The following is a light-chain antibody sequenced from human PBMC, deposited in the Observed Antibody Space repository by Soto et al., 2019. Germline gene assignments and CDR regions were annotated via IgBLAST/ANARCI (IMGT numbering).Light chain of an antibody. CDR2: AAS. V-gene: IGKV1-12*01. CDR1: QVISIC. J-gene: IGKJ4*01. CDR3: QPANSFPLT. Sequence: DIQMTQSPSSVSASVGDRVTITCRASQVISICLPWYQHNPGKPPKLLIYAASSLQSGVPTRFSGSGSGTDFSLTISSLQHEDFATYYCQPANSFPLTFGGGTKVEIK.